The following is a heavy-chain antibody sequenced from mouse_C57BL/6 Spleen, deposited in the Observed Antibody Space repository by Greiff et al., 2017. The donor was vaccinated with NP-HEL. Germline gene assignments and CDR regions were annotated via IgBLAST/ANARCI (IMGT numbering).Heavy chain of an antibody. D-gene: IGHD2-2*01. J-gene: IGHJ3*01. V-gene: IGHV5-4*01. CDR2: ISDGGSYT. Sequence: DVQLVESGGGLVKPGGSLKLSCAASGFTFSSYAMSWVRQTPEKRLEWVATISDGGSYTYYPDNVKGRSTISRDNAKNNLYLQMSHLKSEDTAMYYCARGRGMVTRFAYWGQGTLVTVSA. CDR3: ARGRGMVTRFAY. CDR1: GFTFSSYA.